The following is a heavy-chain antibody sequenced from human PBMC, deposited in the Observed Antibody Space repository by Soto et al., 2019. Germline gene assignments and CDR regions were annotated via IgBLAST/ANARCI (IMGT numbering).Heavy chain of an antibody. CDR1: GFTFSSYW. CDR3: AREGRSSAWNNWFFDF. Sequence: GGSLRLSCAASGFTFSSYWMHWVRQAPGRGLVWVSRINSDGSSAYYADSVKGRFTISREDAKNSLFLQMNSLRAEDTAIYYCAREGRSSAWNNWFFDFWGRGTLVTVSS. D-gene: IGHD6-19*01. V-gene: IGHV3-74*01. J-gene: IGHJ2*01. CDR2: INSDGSSA.